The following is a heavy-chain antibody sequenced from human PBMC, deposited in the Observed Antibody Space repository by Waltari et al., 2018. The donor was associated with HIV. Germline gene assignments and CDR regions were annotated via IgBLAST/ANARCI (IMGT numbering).Heavy chain of an antibody. CDR1: GFTFSSYA. V-gene: IGHV3-30-3*01. J-gene: IGHJ4*02. CDR2: ITNDESNK. CDR3: AGDRGGGNYGDYEPLFDY. Sequence: QVQLVESGGGVVQPGRSLRLSCAASGFTFSSYAMHPVRQAPGKGLGWLEVITNDESNKYYADPVKGRFTISKENSKNTLYLQMNSLRAEDTAVYYCAGDRGGGNYGDYEPLFDYWGQGTLVTVSS. D-gene: IGHD4-17*01.